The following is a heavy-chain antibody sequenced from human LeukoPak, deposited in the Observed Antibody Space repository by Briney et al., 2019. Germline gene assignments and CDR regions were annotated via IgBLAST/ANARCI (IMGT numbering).Heavy chain of an antibody. V-gene: IGHV3-23*01. CDR1: EFTFSSYA. CDR3: AKYLTARGPPYALDV. CDR2: ITVSGGTT. Sequence: GGSLRLSCAASEFTFSSYAMQWVRQAPGKGLEWVSGITVSGGTTYYTDSVKGRFTISRDNSKNTLYLQTNSLRAEGTAVYYCAKYLTARGPPYALDVWGQGTTVTVSS. D-gene: IGHD1-14*01. J-gene: IGHJ6*02.